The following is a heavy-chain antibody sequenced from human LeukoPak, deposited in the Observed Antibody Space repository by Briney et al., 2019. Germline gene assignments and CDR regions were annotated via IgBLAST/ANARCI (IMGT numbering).Heavy chain of an antibody. V-gene: IGHV1-46*01. CDR3: ARAGGYGLIDY. CDR2: INPSAGST. Sequence: ASVKVSCKASGYTFTSYYMHWVRQAPGQGLEWMGIINPSAGSTSYAQKVQGRVTMTRDMSTSTVYMELSSLRSEDTAVYYCARAGGYGLIDYWGQGTMVTVSS. D-gene: IGHD5-18*01. CDR1: GYTFTSYY. J-gene: IGHJ4*02.